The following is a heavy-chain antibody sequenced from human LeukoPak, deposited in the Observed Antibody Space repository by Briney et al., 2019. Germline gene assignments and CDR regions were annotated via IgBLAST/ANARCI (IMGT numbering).Heavy chain of an antibody. CDR3: AKDSAPGYYDILTGYQYDYFDY. J-gene: IGHJ4*02. CDR2: ISYDGSNK. CDR1: GFTFGSYA. Sequence: PGRSLRLSCAASGFTFGSYAMHWVRQAPGKGLEWVAVISYDGSNKYYADSVKGRFTISRDNSKNTLYLQMNSLRAEDTAVYYCAKDSAPGYYDILTGYQYDYFDYWGQGTLVTVSS. D-gene: IGHD3-9*01. V-gene: IGHV3-30-3*01.